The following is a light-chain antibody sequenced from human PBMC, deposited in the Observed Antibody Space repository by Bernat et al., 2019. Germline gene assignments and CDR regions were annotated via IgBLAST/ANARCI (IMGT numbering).Light chain of an antibody. Sequence: DVVMTQSPLSLPVTLGQPASISCRPDQSLVESDGNTYLNWLQQRPGQSPRRLIYKVSDRDSGVPDRFSGSGSGTDFTLKISRVEAEDVGVYYCMQGTHWPWTFGQGTKVELK. J-gene: IGKJ1*01. CDR2: KVS. CDR1: QSLVESDGNTY. CDR3: MQGTHWPWT. V-gene: IGKV2-30*01.